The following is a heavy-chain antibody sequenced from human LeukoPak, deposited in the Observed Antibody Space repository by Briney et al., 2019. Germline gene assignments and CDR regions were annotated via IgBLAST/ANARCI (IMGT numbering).Heavy chain of an antibody. D-gene: IGHD6-6*01. V-gene: IGHV4-30-2*01. J-gene: IGHJ6*03. CDR1: GGSISSGGYY. Sequence: PSETLSLTCTVSGGSISSGGYYWSWIRQPPGKGLEWIGYIYHSGSTYYNPSLKSRVTISVDRSKNQFSLKLSSVTAADTAVYYCASLLRSVAARRDYYYYMDVWGKGTTVTVSS. CDR3: ASLLRSVAARRDYYYYMDV. CDR2: IYHSGST.